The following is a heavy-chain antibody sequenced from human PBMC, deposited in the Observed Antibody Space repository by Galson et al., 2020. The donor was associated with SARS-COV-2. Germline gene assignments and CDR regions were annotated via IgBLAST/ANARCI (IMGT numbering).Heavy chain of an antibody. V-gene: IGHV3-23*01. CDR1: GFTFSNYA. D-gene: IGHD1-26*01. Sequence: GESLKISCAASGFTFSNYAMTWVRQAPGKGLEWVSGTSGSDGGTYYADSVQGRFTISSDATTNILYLQMNSLRVADTSKYYCAKAHSVTYWGGAFDVCGQGTLVTASS. J-gene: IGHJ3*01. CDR2: TSGSDGGT. CDR3: AKAHSVTYWGGAFDV.